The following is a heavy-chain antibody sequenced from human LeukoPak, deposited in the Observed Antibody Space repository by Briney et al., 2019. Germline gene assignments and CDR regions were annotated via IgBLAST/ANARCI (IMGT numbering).Heavy chain of an antibody. Sequence: PGGSLRLSCAASGFTVSSNYMSWVRQAPGRGLEWVGRIKSKTDGGTTDYAAPVKGRFTISRDDSKNTLYLQMNSLKTEDTAVYYCSQLGGDYYDSSGYYYDAFDIWGQGTMVTVSS. CDR3: SQLGGDYYDSSGYYYDAFDI. CDR1: GFTVSSNY. D-gene: IGHD3-22*01. CDR2: IKSKTDGGTT. J-gene: IGHJ3*02. V-gene: IGHV3-15*01.